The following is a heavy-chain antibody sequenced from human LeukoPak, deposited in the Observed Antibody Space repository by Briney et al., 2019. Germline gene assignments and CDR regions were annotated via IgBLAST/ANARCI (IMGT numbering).Heavy chain of an antibody. J-gene: IGHJ3*02. CDR3: ASGFSRGAFDI. D-gene: IGHD3-10*01. Sequence: SETLSLTCAVYGGSFSGYYWSWIRQPPGKGLEWIGEINHSGSTNYNPSLKSRVTISVDTSKNQFSLKLSSVTAADTAVYYCASGFSRGAFDIWGQGTMVTVSS. CDR2: INHSGST. V-gene: IGHV4-34*01. CDR1: GGSFSGYY.